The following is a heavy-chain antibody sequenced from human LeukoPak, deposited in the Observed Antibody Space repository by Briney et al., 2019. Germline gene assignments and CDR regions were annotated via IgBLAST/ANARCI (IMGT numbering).Heavy chain of an antibody. Sequence: SETLSLTCAVCGGSFSGYYWSWIRQPPGKGLEWIGEINHSGSTNYNPSLKSRVTISVDTSKNQFSLKLSSVTAADTAVYYCARGADSYCTNGVCYLYYYYYMDVWGKGTTVTVSS. V-gene: IGHV4-34*01. CDR3: ARGADSYCTNGVCYLYYYYYMDV. D-gene: IGHD2-8*01. CDR2: INHSGST. CDR1: GGSFSGYY. J-gene: IGHJ6*03.